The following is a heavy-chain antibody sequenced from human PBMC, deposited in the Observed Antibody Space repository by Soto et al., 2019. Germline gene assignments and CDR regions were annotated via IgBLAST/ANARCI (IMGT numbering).Heavy chain of an antibody. J-gene: IGHJ4*02. CDR3: ARALYSSTWYGDFDS. Sequence: PSETLSLTCTVSGASISSPDHYWSWVRQPPGKGLEWIGYIYYSGSTYYSPSLKRRVSISVDTSKNHFSLRVNSVTAADTAVYYCARALYSSTWYGDFDSWGQGTLVTVSS. V-gene: IGHV4-30-4*01. CDR1: GASISSPDHY. D-gene: IGHD6-13*01. CDR2: IYYSGST.